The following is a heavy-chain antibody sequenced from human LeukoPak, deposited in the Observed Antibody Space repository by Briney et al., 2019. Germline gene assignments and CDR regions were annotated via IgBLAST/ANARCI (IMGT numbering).Heavy chain of an antibody. V-gene: IGHV3-74*01. J-gene: IGHJ4*02. Sequence: SGGSLRLSCAASGFTFSSYWMHWVRHAPGKGLVRVSRINSDGSSTIYADSVKGRFTISRDNAKNTLYLQMNSLRAEDTAVYYCARDRTCSSTSCYNFDYWGQGTLVTVSS. CDR2: INSDGSST. D-gene: IGHD2-2*02. CDR1: GFTFSSYW. CDR3: ARDRTCSSTSCYNFDY.